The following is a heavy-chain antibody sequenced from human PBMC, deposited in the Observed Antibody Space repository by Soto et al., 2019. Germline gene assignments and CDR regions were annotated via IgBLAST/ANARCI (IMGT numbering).Heavy chain of an antibody. CDR3: VKPKEHFYDSSPGET. D-gene: IGHD3-22*01. J-gene: IGHJ5*02. Sequence: GSLSLSCAASGFAFSNYGMHWVRQAPGKGLEWVAIISFDGNNKYYSDSVKGRFTISRDNSKNMVFLQMNSLRPEDTAVYYCVKPKEHFYDSSPGETWGQGTPVTVSS. CDR1: GFAFSNYG. CDR2: ISFDGNNK. V-gene: IGHV3-30*18.